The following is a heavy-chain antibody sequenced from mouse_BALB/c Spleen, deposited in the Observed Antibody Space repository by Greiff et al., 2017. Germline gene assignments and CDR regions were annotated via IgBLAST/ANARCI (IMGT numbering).Heavy chain of an antibody. Sequence: VQLQQSGAELVRSGASVKLSCTASGFNINDYYMHWVKQRPEQGLEWIGWIDPENGDTEYAPKFQGKATMTADTSSNTAYLQLSSLTSEDTAVYYCRWCCDGGAMDDWGEGTSVTVSS. V-gene: IGHV14-4*02. D-gene: IGHD1-1*02. CDR1: GFNINDYY. CDR2: IDPENGDT. J-gene: IGHJ4*01. CDR3: RWCCDGGAMDD.